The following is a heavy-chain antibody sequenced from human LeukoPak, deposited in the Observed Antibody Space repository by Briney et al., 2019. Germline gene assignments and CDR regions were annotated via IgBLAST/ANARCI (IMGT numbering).Heavy chain of an antibody. CDR3: AREKAGYSSGWSDFDY. V-gene: IGHV1-69*04. CDR1: GYTYTSYG. J-gene: IGHJ4*02. D-gene: IGHD6-19*01. Sequence: SVKVSCKASGYTYTSYGISWVRQAPGQGLEWMGRIIPILGIANYAQKFQGRVTITADKSTSTAYMELSSLRSEDTAVYYCAREKAGYSSGWSDFDYWGQGTLVTVSS. CDR2: IIPILGIA.